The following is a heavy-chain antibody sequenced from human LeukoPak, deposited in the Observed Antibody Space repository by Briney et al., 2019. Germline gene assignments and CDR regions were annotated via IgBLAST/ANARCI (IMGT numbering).Heavy chain of an antibody. V-gene: IGHV3-9*01. CDR3: AKDRGRGFYYDSSGYAFDY. CDR1: GFTFDDYA. J-gene: IGHJ4*02. CDR2: ISWNSGSI. Sequence: PGGSLRLSCAASGFTFDDYAMHWVRQAPGKGLEWVSGISWNSGSIGYADSVKGRFTISRDNAKNSLYLQMNSLRAEDTALYYCAKDRGRGFYYDSSGYAFDYWGQGALVTVSS. D-gene: IGHD3-22*01.